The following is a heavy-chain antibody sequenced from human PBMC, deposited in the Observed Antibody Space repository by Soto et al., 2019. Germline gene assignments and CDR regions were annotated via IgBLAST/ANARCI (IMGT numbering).Heavy chain of an antibody. CDR3: ARHGYCSGGSCYRRHYYYYGMDV. Sequence: SVKVSCKASGYTFACYYMHWVRQAPGQGLEWMGIINPSGGSTSYAQKFQGWVTMTRDTSISTAYMELSRLRSDDTAVYYCARHGYCSGGSCYRRHYYYYGMDVWGQGTTVTVSS. CDR1: GYTFACYY. J-gene: IGHJ6*02. CDR2: INPSGGST. V-gene: IGHV1-46*01. D-gene: IGHD2-15*01.